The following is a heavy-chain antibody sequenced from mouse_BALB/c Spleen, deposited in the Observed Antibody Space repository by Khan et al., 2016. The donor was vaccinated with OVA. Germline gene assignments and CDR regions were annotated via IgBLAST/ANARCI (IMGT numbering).Heavy chain of an antibody. J-gene: IGHJ2*01. CDR2: ISYSGVT. Sequence: EVKLLESGPGLVKPSQSLSLTCTVTGYSITSGYAWNWIRQFPGNKLEWMVYISYSGVTSYTPSLKSRISITRDTSKNQFFLQLNPVTTEDTTTYYCSRGNYYGYYFDYWGQGTTLTVSS. D-gene: IGHD1-1*01. CDR1: GYSITSGYA. CDR3: SRGNYYGYYFDY. V-gene: IGHV3-2*02.